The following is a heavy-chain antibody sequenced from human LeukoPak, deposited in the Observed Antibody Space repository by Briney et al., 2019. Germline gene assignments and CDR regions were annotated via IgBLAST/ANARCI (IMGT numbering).Heavy chain of an antibody. Sequence: GGSLRLSCAASGFTLSSYTMNWVRQPPGKGLEWVSTISSTSSYMYYADSVKGRFAISRDNAKNSLYLQMNTLRAEDTAVYYCARDLGYSRDYWGQGTLVTVSS. V-gene: IGHV3-21*06. CDR3: ARDLGYSRDY. CDR1: GFTLSSYT. D-gene: IGHD4-11*01. J-gene: IGHJ4*02. CDR2: ISSTSSYM.